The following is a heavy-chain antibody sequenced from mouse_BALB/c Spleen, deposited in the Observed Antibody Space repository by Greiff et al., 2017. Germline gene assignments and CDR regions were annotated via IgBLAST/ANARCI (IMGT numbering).Heavy chain of an antibody. Sequence: VQLQESGPGLVAPSHCLSISCTVSGFSLTSYCVHWVRQPPGKGLAWLGVIWAGGSTNYNSALMSRLTISKDNSKSKVFLKLSSLQTDDTAMYYCARENYRYDGLFAYWGQGTLVTVSA. J-gene: IGHJ3*01. CDR1: GFSLTSYC. D-gene: IGHD2-14*01. CDR3: ARENYRYDGLFAY. V-gene: IGHV2-9*02. CDR2: IWAGGST.